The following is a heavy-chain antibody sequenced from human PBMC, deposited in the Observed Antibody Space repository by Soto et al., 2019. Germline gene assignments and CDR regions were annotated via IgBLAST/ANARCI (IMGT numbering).Heavy chain of an antibody. CDR2: IHGTRSII. CDR3: ARDARKADYDY. CDR1: GFTFSIHA. V-gene: IGHV3-48*02. Sequence: EVQLVESGGGLVQPGGSLRLSCEVSGFTFSIHAMNWVRQAPGKGLEWVAYIHGTRSIIYYADSVKGRFTISRDNAKNSLFLQMDSLRDEDTAVYYCARDARKADYDYWGQGTLVTVSS. D-gene: IGHD3-16*01. J-gene: IGHJ4*02.